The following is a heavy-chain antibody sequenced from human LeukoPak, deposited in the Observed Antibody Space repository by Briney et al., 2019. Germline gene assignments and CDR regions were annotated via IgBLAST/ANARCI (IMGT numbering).Heavy chain of an antibody. V-gene: IGHV3-33*01. CDR3: VRDLDGLGSLITTHYYYVTDV. D-gene: IGHD3-10*01. CDR1: GFTFSTYG. J-gene: IGHJ6*02. CDR2: IWYAGSNK. Sequence: PGGSLRLSCAASGFTFSTYGMHWVRQAPGKGLEWVAVIWYAGSNKYYADSVKGRFTVSRDNSKNTLYLQMNSLRAEDTAVYYCVRDLDGLGSLITTHYYYVTDVWGQGTTVTVSS.